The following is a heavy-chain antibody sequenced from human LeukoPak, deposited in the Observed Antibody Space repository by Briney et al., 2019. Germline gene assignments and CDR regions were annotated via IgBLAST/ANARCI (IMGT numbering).Heavy chain of an antibody. CDR2: ISWNSGSI. CDR3: AKDIFRRDILTGYEP. J-gene: IGHJ5*02. Sequence: GGSLRLSCAASGFTFDDYAMHWVRQGPGKGLEWVSGISWNSGSIGYADSVKGRFTISRDNVKNSLYLQMNSLRAEDTALYYCAKDIFRRDILTGYEPWGQGTLVTVSS. CDR1: GFTFDDYA. V-gene: IGHV3-9*01. D-gene: IGHD3-9*01.